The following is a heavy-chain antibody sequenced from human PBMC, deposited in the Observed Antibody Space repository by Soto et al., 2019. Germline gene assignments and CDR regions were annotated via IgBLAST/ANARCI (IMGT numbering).Heavy chain of an antibody. CDR1: GYTFSNYG. Sequence: QVQLVQSGAEVKRPGASVRVSCKASGYTFSNYGVTWVRQAPGQGLEWMGWISAYNGNTNIAQKFQGRITMTTDTSTSTAYMELRSLRSDDTAVYYCARSHGDYAGYWGQGTQVTVSS. CDR2: ISAYNGNT. J-gene: IGHJ4*02. CDR3: ARSHGDYAGY. D-gene: IGHD4-17*01. V-gene: IGHV1-18*01.